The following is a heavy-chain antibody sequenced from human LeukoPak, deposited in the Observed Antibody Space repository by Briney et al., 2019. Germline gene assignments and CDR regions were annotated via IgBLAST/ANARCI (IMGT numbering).Heavy chain of an antibody. Sequence: ASVKVSCKASGYTFTSYYMHWVRQAPGQGLEWMGIINPSGGSTSYAQKFQGRVTMTTDTSTSTAYMELRSLRSDDTAVYYCARRVSSSGFDAFDVWGQGTMVTVSS. CDR3: ARRVSSSGFDAFDV. CDR2: INPSGGST. D-gene: IGHD5-12*01. J-gene: IGHJ3*01. V-gene: IGHV1-46*01. CDR1: GYTFTSYY.